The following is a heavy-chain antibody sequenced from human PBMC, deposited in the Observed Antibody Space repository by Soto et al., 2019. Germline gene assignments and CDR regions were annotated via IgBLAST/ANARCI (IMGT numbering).Heavy chain of an antibody. V-gene: IGHV4-59*01. CDR2: SGGT. CDR1: KGSISSNY. J-gene: IGHJ3*02. CDR3: ARGKYEVLDI. D-gene: IGHD3-10*01. Sequence: SETLSLTCTVSKGSISSNYWSWIRQPPGKGLEWIGYSGGTNYNPSLKSRVTISVDTSKNQFSLKLTSVTASDTAVYYCARGKYEVLDIWGQGTMVTGSS.